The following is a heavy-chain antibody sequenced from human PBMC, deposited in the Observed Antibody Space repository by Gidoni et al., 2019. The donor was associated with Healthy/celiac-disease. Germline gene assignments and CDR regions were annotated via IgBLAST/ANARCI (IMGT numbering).Heavy chain of an antibody. Sequence: EVQLVESGGGLVQPGRSLRLSCAASGFTFDDYAMHWVRQAPGKGLEWVSGISWNSGSIGYADSVKGRFTISRDNAKNSLYLQMNSLRAEDTALYYCAKDDDILTGYPRNGMDVWGQGTTVTVSS. CDR3: AKDDDILTGYPRNGMDV. V-gene: IGHV3-9*01. D-gene: IGHD3-9*01. CDR2: ISWNSGSI. CDR1: GFTFDDYA. J-gene: IGHJ6*02.